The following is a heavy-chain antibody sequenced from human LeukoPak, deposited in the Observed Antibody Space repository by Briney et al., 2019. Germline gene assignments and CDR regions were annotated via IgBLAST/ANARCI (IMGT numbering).Heavy chain of an antibody. CDR2: INPSGGST. CDR1: GYTFTSYY. V-gene: IGHV1-46*01. D-gene: IGHD6-19*01. CDR3: ARDNPPRGWHGGGYYFDY. J-gene: IGHJ4*02. Sequence: ASVKVSCKASGYTFTSYYMHWVRQAPGQGLEWMGIINPSGGSTSYAQKFQGRVTMTRDMSTSTVYMELSSLRSEDTAVYYCARDNPPRGWHGGGYYFDYWGQGTLVTVSS.